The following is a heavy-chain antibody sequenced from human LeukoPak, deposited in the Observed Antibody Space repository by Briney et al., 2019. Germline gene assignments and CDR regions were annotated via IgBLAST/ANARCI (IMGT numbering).Heavy chain of an antibody. J-gene: IGHJ4*02. V-gene: IGHV1-8*01. CDR3: ARGGDMQLGFDY. Sequence: ASVKVSCKASGYTFTSYDINWVRQATGQGLEWMGWMNPNSGNTGYAQKFQGRVTMTRNTSISTAYMELSSVRSEDTAVYYCARGGDMQLGFDYWGQGTLVTVSS. CDR2: MNPNSGNT. D-gene: IGHD6-6*01. CDR1: GYTFTSYD.